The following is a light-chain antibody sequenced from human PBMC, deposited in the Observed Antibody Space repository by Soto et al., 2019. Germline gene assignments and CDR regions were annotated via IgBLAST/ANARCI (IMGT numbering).Light chain of an antibody. CDR2: GTK. CDR1: TGAVTSGHY. J-gene: IGLJ3*02. V-gene: IGLV7-46*01. CDR3: LLSYSGPRV. Sequence: QAVVTQEPSLTVSPGETVTLTCGSSTGAVTSGHYPYWFQQKPGQAPRTLIYGTKNKHSWTPARFSGSLLGGKAALTLSGAQPEDEAEYYCLLSYSGPRVFGGGTQLTVL.